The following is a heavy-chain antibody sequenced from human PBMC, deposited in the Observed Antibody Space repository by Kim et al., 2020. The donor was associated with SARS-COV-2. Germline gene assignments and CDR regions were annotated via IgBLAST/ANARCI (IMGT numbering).Heavy chain of an antibody. D-gene: IGHD1-26*01. CDR1: DASITNTNYY. CDR2: IYHAGST. CDR3: AMERGFWELSF. V-gene: IGHV4-39*01. J-gene: IGHJ4*02. Sequence: SETLSLTCAVSDASITNTNYYFAWVRQPPGKGLEWIGSIYHAGSTSYSPSLKSRVTISVDTSKNQFSLTVNSVTAADTAVYFCAMERGFWELSFWGQGTLVTVSS.